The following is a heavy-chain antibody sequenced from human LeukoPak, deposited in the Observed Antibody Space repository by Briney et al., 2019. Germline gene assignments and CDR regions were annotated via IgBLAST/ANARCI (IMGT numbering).Heavy chain of an antibody. CDR3: ARDSSDSSEYYFHY. Sequence: GESLRLSCRASGFTFSSYRMTWVRQAPGKGLEWVSSFTSRSGSIYYADSVKGRFTISRDNAKNSLYLQMNSLRAEDTAVYYCARDSSDSSEYYFHYWGQGTLVTVSS. CDR1: GFTFSSYR. D-gene: IGHD3-22*01. V-gene: IGHV3-21*01. CDR2: FTSRSGSI. J-gene: IGHJ4*02.